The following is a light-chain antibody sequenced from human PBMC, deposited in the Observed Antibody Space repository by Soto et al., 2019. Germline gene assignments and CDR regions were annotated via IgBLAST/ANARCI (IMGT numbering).Light chain of an antibody. CDR3: QQYNSYSPT. CDR1: QSISSW. CDR2: DAS. V-gene: IGKV1-5*01. J-gene: IGKJ1*01. Sequence: DIQMTQSPSTLSASVGDRVTMACLASQSISSWLAWYQQKPGKAPKLLIYDASSLESGVPSRFSGSGSGTEFTLTISSLQPDDFATYYCQQYNSYSPTFGQGTKVDI.